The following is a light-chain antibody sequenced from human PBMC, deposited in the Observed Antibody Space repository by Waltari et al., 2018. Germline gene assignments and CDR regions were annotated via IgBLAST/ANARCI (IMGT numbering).Light chain of an antibody. CDR3: QQRSNWRST. V-gene: IGKV3-11*01. Sequence: EIVLTQSPATLSLSPGERATLSCRASQSVSSYLAWYQQKPGQAPRLLIYDASNRATGIPARFSGSGSGKDFTLTISSLEPEDFAVYYCQQRSNWRSTFGGGTKVEIK. J-gene: IGKJ4*01. CDR1: QSVSSY. CDR2: DAS.